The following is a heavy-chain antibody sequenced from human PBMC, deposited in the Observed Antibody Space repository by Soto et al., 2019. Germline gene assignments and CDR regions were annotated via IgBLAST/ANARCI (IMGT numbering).Heavy chain of an antibody. J-gene: IGHJ4*02. CDR3: EKKVNFVPGRQYFDS. Sequence: SLRLSCAASGFTFSSYSMSWVRQAPGKGLGWVSGFRTGGDDGTTYYADSGKGRFTISRDNSKNTLFLQMNSLRAEDTAIYYSEKKVNFVPGRQYFDSCGQGTLVTVYS. V-gene: IGHV3-23*01. CDR2: FRTGGDDGTT. D-gene: IGHD3-10*02. CDR1: GFTFSSYS.